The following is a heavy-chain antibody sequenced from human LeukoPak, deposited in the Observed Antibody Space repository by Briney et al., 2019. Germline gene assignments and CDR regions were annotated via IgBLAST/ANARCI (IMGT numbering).Heavy chain of an antibody. CDR3: ARDRLGDGYNKKSRAFDI. CDR1: GFTFSSHA. CDR2: ISYDGSNK. D-gene: IGHD5-24*01. J-gene: IGHJ3*02. Sequence: GRSLRLSCAASGFTFSSHAMHWVRQAPGKGLEWVAVISYDGSNKYYADSVKGRFTISRDNSKNTLYLQMNSLRAEDTAVYYCARDRLGDGYNKKSRAFDIWGQGTMVTVSS. V-gene: IGHV3-30-3*01.